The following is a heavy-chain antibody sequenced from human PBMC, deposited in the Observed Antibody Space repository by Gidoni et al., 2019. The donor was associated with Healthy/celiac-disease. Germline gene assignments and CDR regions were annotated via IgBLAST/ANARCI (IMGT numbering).Heavy chain of an antibody. Sequence: EVQLVESGGGLVQPGGSLRLSCAASGFTFSSYWMSWVRQAPGQGLEWVANIKQDGSEKYYVDSVKCRFTISRDNAKNSLYLQMNSLRAEDTSIYYCARVYQDSAMVHYYYYYGMDVWGQGTTVTVSS. CDR2: IKQDGSEK. V-gene: IGHV3-7*01. J-gene: IGHJ6*02. D-gene: IGHD5-18*01. CDR3: ARVYQDSAMVHYYYYYGMDV. CDR1: GFTFSSYW.